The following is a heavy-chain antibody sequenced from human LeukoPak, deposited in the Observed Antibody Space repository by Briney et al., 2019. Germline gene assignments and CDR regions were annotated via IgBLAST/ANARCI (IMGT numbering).Heavy chain of an antibody. Sequence: GESLRISCKGSGYGFTSYWITWVRQMPGKGLEWMGRIDPSDSYTNYSPSFQGHVTISADKSISTAYLQWSSLKASDTAMYYCATVTTIYYYYGMDVWGQGTPVTVSS. D-gene: IGHD4-17*01. CDR1: GYGFTSYW. J-gene: IGHJ6*02. V-gene: IGHV5-10-1*01. CDR3: ATVTTIYYYYGMDV. CDR2: IDPSDSYT.